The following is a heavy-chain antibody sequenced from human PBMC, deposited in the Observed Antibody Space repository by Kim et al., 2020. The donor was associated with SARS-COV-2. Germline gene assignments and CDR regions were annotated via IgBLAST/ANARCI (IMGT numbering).Heavy chain of an antibody. V-gene: IGHV4-31*03. Sequence: SETLSLTCTVSGGSISSGVYYWSWIRQHPGKGLEWIGYIYYSGSTYYNPSLKSRVTISVDTSKNQFSLKLSSVTAADTAVYYCARTTTMVRGVTSYYFDYWGQGTLVTVSS. CDR2: IYYSGST. CDR1: GGSISSGVYY. J-gene: IGHJ4*02. CDR3: ARTTTMVRGVTSYYFDY. D-gene: IGHD3-10*01.